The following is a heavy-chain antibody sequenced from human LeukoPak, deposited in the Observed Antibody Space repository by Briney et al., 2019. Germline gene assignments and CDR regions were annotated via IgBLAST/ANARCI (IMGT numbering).Heavy chain of an antibody. V-gene: IGHV1-18*01. CDR3: ARDRSVNDH. D-gene: IGHD3-3*01. J-gene: IGHJ4*02. CDR1: GYNFANYG. Sequence: GASVKVSCKASGYNFANYGMSWVRQAPGQGLEWMGWVSVYKGNTQYAQKFQDRVTMTIDTSTSTVYMELRGLESDDTAVYYCARDRSVNDHWGQGTLVTVSS. CDR2: VSVYKGNT.